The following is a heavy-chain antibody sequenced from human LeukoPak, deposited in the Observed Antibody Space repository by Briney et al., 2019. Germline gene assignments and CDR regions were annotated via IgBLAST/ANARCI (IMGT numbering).Heavy chain of an antibody. Sequence: QSGGSLLLSCAASGFTFSSYAMSWVRQAPGKGLEWVSAISGSGGSTYYADSVKGRFTISRDNSKNTLYLQMNSLRAEDTAVYYCAKDQWRSLLAVAGTPYYYYGMYVWGQGTTVTVSS. CDR3: AKDQWRSLLAVAGTPYYYYGMYV. CDR2: ISGSGGST. V-gene: IGHV3-23*01. CDR1: GFTFSSYA. J-gene: IGHJ6*02. D-gene: IGHD6-19*01.